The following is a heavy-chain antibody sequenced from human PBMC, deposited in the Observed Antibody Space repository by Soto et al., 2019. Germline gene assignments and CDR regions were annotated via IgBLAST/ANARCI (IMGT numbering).Heavy chain of an antibody. J-gene: IGHJ5*02. Sequence: SETLSLTCTVSGAFLNNFFWSWIRQTPGKGLEWIGYVSQGGAAAYLAEGETTGYNPSLESRATISLDLSKNQFSLKLSSVTAADTAVYYCARSPLAIRPNWFDPWGQGTLVTVSS. CDR2: VSQGGAAAYLAEGETT. D-gene: IGHD1-1*01. CDR3: ARSPLAIRPNWFDP. CDR1: GAFLNNFF. V-gene: IGHV4-59*08.